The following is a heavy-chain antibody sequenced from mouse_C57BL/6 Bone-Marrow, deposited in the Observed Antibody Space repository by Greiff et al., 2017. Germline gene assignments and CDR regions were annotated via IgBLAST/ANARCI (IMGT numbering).Heavy chain of an antibody. J-gene: IGHJ2*01. Sequence: VQLQQPGAELVKPGASVKMSCKASGYTFTSYWITWVKQRPGQGLEWIGDIYPTSGRTNYNEKFKSKAILTVDTSSNTADMQLSSRTSEDSAVFYWARSGPLGRSLDYWGQGTTLTVAS. CDR3: ARSGPLGRSLDY. CDR1: GYTFTSYW. V-gene: IGHV1-55*01. D-gene: IGHD4-1*01. CDR2: IYPTSGRT.